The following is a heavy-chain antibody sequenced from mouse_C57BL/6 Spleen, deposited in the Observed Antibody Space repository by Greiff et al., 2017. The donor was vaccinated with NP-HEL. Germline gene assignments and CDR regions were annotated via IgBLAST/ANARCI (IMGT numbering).Heavy chain of an antibody. J-gene: IGHJ1*03. CDR3: ARCALRTWYFDV. D-gene: IGHD2-12*01. CDR1: GYTFTSYW. Sequence: VQLQQSGAELVRPGSSVKLSCKASGYTFTSYWMHWVKQRPIQGLEWIGNIDPSDSETHYNQKFKDKATLTVDKSSSTTYMQLSSLTSEDSAVYYCARCALRTWYFDVWGTGTTVTVSS. CDR2: IDPSDSET. V-gene: IGHV1-52*01.